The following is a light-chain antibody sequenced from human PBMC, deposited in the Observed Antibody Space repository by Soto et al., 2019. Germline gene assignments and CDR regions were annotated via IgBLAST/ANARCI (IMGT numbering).Light chain of an antibody. CDR2: RAS. J-gene: IGKJ1*01. Sequence: DIQMTQSPSTLSASVGDRVTITCRASQSINIWLAWYQQKPGKAPKLLIFRASSLESGVPSRFSGSGSGTEFTLTISNLQPDDFATYYCQQYNSYWTFGQGTKVESK. V-gene: IGKV1-5*03. CDR1: QSINIW. CDR3: QQYNSYWT.